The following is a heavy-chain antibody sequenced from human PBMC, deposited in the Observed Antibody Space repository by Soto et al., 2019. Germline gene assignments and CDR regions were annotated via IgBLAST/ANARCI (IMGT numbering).Heavy chain of an antibody. V-gene: IGHV1-69*01. CDR3: ARTFGVVIIRYYGMDV. Sequence: QVQLVQSRAEVKKPGSSVKVSCKASGGTFSSYAISWVRQAPGQGLEWMGGIIPIFGTANYAQKFQGRVTITADESTSTAYMELSSLRSEDTAVYYCARTFGVVIIRYYGMDVWGQGTTVTVSS. CDR2: IIPIFGTA. D-gene: IGHD3-3*01. J-gene: IGHJ6*02. CDR1: GGTFSSYA.